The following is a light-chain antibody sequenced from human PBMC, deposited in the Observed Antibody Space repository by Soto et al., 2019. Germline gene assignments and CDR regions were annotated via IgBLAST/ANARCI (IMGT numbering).Light chain of an antibody. J-gene: IGLJ1*01. CDR2: EVT. CDR1: SGDIGSYHR. CDR3: SSYTNINTRACV. Sequence: QSALPQPDSVSGSPGQSITISCTGTSGDIGSYHRVSWYQQHPGKAPKIIIYEVTDRPSGVSNRFSGSKSGNTASLTISGFQAEYESEYYCSSYTNINTRACVFGTGTKVTVL. V-gene: IGLV2-14*01.